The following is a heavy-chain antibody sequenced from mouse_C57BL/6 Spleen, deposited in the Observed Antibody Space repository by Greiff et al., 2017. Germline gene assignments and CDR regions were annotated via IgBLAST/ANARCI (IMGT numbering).Heavy chain of an antibody. V-gene: IGHV1-7*01. J-gene: IGHJ4*01. D-gene: IGHD4-1*01. CDR1: GYTFTSYW. CDR3: ARAGTWCAMDY. Sequence: ESGAELAKPGASVKLSCKASGYTFTSYWMHWVKQRPGQGLQWFGYINPSSGYTKYNQKLKDQATLTADKSSSTFYMPLRTLTYEDSAIDYFARAGTWCAMDYWGQGNSVTGPS. CDR2: INPSSGYT.